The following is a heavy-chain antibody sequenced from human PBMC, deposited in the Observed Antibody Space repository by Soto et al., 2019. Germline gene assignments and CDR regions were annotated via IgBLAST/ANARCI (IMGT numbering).Heavy chain of an antibody. D-gene: IGHD2-8*01. CDR2: FSTSGST. J-gene: IGHJ4*01. CDR1: GFTFGKYI. CDR3: ASVSSRYYTDPTCGVYYFDH. Sequence: GGSLRLSCVASGFTFGKYIMSWVRQAPGKGLEWVSTFSTSGSTYYAESVKGRFTISRDNSKNTLYLQMNSVRAEDAAVYYCASVSSRYYTDPTCGVYYFDHWGHGSLVTVSS. V-gene: IGHV3-23*01.